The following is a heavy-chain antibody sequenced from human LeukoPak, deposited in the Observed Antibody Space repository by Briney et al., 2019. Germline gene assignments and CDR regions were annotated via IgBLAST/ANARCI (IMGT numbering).Heavy chain of an antibody. CDR2: IYYSGST. CDR1: GGSISSGSYY. V-gene: IGHV4-39*01. D-gene: IGHD3-9*01. CDR3: ARQERVLRYFDWSGNWFDP. Sequence: SQTLSLTCTVSGGSISSGSYYWSWIRQPPGTGLEWLGSIYYSGSTYYNPSLKSRVTISVDTSKNQFSLKLSSVTAADTAVYYCARQERVLRYFDWSGNWFDPWDQGTLVTVSS. J-gene: IGHJ5*02.